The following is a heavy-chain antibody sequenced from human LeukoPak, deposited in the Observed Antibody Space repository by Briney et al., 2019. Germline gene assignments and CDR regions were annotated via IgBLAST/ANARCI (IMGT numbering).Heavy chain of an antibody. CDR2: ISGSGGST. Sequence: GGSLGLSCAASGFTFSSYAMSWVRQAPGKGLEWVSAISGSGGSTYYADSVKGRFTISRDNSKNTLYLQMNSLRAEDTAVYYCAKDLHYYGSGNYMDVWGKGTTVTVSS. V-gene: IGHV3-23*01. CDR3: AKDLHYYGSGNYMDV. J-gene: IGHJ6*03. CDR1: GFTFSSYA. D-gene: IGHD3-10*01.